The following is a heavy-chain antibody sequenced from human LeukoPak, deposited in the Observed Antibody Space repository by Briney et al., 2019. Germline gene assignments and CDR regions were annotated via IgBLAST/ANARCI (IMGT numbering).Heavy chain of an antibody. CDR1: GFTFSSYG. V-gene: IGHV3-33*01. CDR3: ARAYYDFWSGFRSYMDV. J-gene: IGHJ6*03. CDR2: IWYDGSNK. D-gene: IGHD3-3*01. Sequence: GRSLRPSCAASGFTFSSYGMHWVRQAPGKGLEWVAVIWYDGSNKYYADSVKGRFTISRDNSKNTLYLQMNSLRAEDTAVYYCARAYYDFWSGFRSYMDVWGKGTTVTVSS.